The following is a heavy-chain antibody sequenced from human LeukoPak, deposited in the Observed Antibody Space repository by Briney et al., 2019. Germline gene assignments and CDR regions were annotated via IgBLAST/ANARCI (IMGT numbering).Heavy chain of an antibody. CDR1: GFTFSSDW. V-gene: IGHV3-7*01. J-gene: IGHJ3*02. CDR3: ARDFDAFDI. CDR2: IKHDGSKK. Sequence: PGGSLRLSCAASGFTFSSDWMTWVRQAPGKGLEWVANIKHDGSKKYYVDSVKGRFTISTDTAKNSLSLQMDSLRAEDTAVYYCARDFDAFDIWGQGTMVTVSS.